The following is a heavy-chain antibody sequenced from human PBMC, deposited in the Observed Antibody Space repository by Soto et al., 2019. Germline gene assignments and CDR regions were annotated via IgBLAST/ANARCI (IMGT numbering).Heavy chain of an antibody. CDR3: TTQTWWLRQGYHGMDV. CDR1: GFTFSNAW. CDR2: IKSKTDGGTT. Sequence: GGSLRLSCAASGFTFSNAWMNWVRQAPGKGLEWVGRIKSKTDGGTTDYAAPVKGRFTISRDDSKNTLYLQMNSLKTEDTAVYYCTTQTWWLRQGYHGMDVWGQGTTVTVSS. J-gene: IGHJ6*02. V-gene: IGHV3-15*07. D-gene: IGHD5-12*01.